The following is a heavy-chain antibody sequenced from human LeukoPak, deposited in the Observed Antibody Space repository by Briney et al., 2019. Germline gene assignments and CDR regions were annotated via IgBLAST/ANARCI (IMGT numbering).Heavy chain of an antibody. CDR3: ARDIVVVPAAMGGEQQLAPYDY. D-gene: IGHD2-2*01. CDR1: GYTFTGYY. CDR2: INPNSGGT. V-gene: IGHV1-2*02. Sequence: GASVKVSCRASGYTFTGYYMHWVRQADGQGLEWMGWINPNSGGTNYAQKFQGRVTKTRDTSISTAYMELSRLRSDDTTVYYCARDIVVVPAAMGGEQQLAPYDYWGQGTLATVSS. J-gene: IGHJ4*02.